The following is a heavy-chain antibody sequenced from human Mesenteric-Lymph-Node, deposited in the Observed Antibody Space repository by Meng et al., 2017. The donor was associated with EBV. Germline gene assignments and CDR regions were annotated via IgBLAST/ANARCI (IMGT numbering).Heavy chain of an antibody. J-gene: IGHJ4*02. CDR1: GYTFTSYY. Sequence: GEVVQAGAEVKKPGASVKVSCKASGYTFTSYYMHWVRQAPGQGLEYMGIIDPTNGYTRFPQKFQGRVTMTRDTSTSTVYMYVSSLRSEDTAIYYCARGYSYGYADYWGPGTLVTVSS. CDR3: ARGYSYGYADY. D-gene: IGHD5-18*01. CDR2: IDPTNGYT. V-gene: IGHV1-46*01.